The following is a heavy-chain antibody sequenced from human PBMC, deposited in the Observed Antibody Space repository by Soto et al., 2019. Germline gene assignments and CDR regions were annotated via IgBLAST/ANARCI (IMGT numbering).Heavy chain of an antibody. D-gene: IGHD3-10*01. Sequence: GGSLRLSCAASGFTFSSYWMSWVRQAPGKGLEWVANIKQDGSEKYYVDSVKGRFTISRDNAKNSLYLQMNSLRAEDTAVYFCARGVWFGELFISHYGLDVWGQGTTVTVS. J-gene: IGHJ6*02. CDR2: IKQDGSEK. CDR1: GFTFSSYW. CDR3: ARGVWFGELFISHYGLDV. V-gene: IGHV3-7*05.